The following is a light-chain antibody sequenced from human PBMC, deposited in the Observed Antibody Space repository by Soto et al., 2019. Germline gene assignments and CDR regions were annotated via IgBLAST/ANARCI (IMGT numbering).Light chain of an antibody. Sequence: DIVLTQSPATLSSSAGERATISCRASQSVSSSLAWYQQKPGQAPKLLIYDASNRATGIPARFSGSGSGTDFDLTISSLEPEDFAVYYCQQRSNWPPRIAFGPGTKVDIK. CDR2: DAS. J-gene: IGKJ3*01. CDR1: QSVSSS. CDR3: QQRSNWPPRIA. V-gene: IGKV3-11*01.